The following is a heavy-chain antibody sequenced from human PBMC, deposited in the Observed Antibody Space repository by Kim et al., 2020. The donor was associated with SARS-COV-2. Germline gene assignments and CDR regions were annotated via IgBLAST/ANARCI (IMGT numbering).Heavy chain of an antibody. CDR1: GFNFGTFD. Sequence: GGSLRLSCVASGFNFGTFDMSWVRQAPGKGLKWVCVIKGQDDSTYYAESVKGRFTVSRGSARNTLYLQMNSLRSDDTAIYYCVKGAWLDYWGPGTLVTVSS. J-gene: IGHJ4*02. D-gene: IGHD5-12*01. CDR3: VKGAWLDY. CDR2: IKGQDDST. V-gene: IGHV3-23*01.